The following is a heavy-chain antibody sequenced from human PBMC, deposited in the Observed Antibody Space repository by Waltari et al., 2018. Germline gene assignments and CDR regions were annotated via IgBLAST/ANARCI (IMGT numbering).Heavy chain of an antibody. J-gene: IGHJ4*02. D-gene: IGHD6-19*01. V-gene: IGHV1-46*03. CDR3: TIAVAGTLVGRMIDY. CDR2: INPSGGSK. Sequence: QVQLVQSGAEVKKPGASVKVSCKASGYTFTSYYMHWVRQAPGQGLEWMGMINPSGGSKSYAQEFQGRVTMTRDTSTSTVYMELGSLRSEDTAVYYCTIAVAGTLVGRMIDYWGQGTLVTVSS. CDR1: GYTFTSYY.